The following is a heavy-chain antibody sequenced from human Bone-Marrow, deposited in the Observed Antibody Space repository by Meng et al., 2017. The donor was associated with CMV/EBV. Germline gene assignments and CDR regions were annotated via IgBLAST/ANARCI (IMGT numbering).Heavy chain of an antibody. CDR1: GFSLSLYS. V-gene: IGHV3-21*01. Sequence: GESLKISCAASGFSLSLYSMNWVRHAPGKGLEWVSSISARSTYIYYADSLQGRITISRDNAKNSLYLHIHSLRAEDTAVYFCARETSFSANDAFDVWEQGTMVTVSS. CDR2: ISARSTYI. J-gene: IGHJ3*01. CDR3: ARETSFSANDAFDV.